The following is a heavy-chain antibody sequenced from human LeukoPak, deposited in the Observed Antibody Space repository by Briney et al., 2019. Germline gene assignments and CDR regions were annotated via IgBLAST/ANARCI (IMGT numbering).Heavy chain of an antibody. D-gene: IGHD3-10*01. CDR2: ISSSSSTI. CDR1: GFTFSSYS. CDR3: ARDAYGSVSSWFGY. J-gene: IGHJ4*02. Sequence: PGGSLRLSCAASGFTFSSYSMNWVRQAPGKGLEWVSYISSSSSTIYYADSVKGRFTISRDNAKNSLYLQMSRLRAEDTAVYYCARDAYGSVSSWFGYWGQGTLVTVSS. V-gene: IGHV3-48*01.